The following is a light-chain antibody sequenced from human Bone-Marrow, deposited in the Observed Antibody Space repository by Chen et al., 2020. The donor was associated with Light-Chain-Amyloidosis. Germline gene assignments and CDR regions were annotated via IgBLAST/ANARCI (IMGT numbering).Light chain of an antibody. CDR1: ALPDQY. J-gene: IGLJ3*02. V-gene: IGLV3-25*03. CDR2: KDS. Sequence: YELTQPPSVSVSPGQTARITCSGDALPDQYAYWYQQKAGQAPVLVLNKDSERPSGIPERVSGSSSGTTVTLTISGVQAEDEAVYYCQSADSTGIYRVFGGGTKLTVL. CDR3: QSADSTGIYRV.